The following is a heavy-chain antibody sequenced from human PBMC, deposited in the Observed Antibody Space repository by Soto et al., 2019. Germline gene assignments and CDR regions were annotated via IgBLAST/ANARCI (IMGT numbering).Heavy chain of an antibody. V-gene: IGHV4-39*01. Sequence: PSETLSLTCTVSGGSISSSSYYWVWIRQPPGKGLEWIGSIYYSGSTYYNPSLKSRVTISVDTSKNQFSLKLSSVTAADTAVYYCARRTIFGVVTFDYWGQGTLVTVSS. CDR3: ARRTIFGVVTFDY. J-gene: IGHJ4*02. CDR2: IYYSGST. D-gene: IGHD3-3*01. CDR1: GGSISSSSYY.